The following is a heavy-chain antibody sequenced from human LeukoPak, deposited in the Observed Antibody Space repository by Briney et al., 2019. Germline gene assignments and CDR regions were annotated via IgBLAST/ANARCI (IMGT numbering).Heavy chain of an antibody. Sequence: GXSLRLSCAASGFTFSSYWMSWVRQAPGKGLEWVANIKQDGSEKYYVDSVKGRFTISRDNAKNSLYLQMNSLRAEDTAVCYCARSTSIAVAGRAFDIWGQGTMVTVSS. V-gene: IGHV3-7*01. D-gene: IGHD6-19*01. CDR2: IKQDGSEK. J-gene: IGHJ3*02. CDR3: ARSTSIAVAGRAFDI. CDR1: GFTFSSYW.